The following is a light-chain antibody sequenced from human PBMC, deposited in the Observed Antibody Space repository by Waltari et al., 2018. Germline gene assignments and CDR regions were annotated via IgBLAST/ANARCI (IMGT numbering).Light chain of an antibody. CDR2: DVN. J-gene: IGLJ2*01. CDR1: SSDVGGNDS. V-gene: IGLV2-14*03. Sequence: QSALTQPASVSGSPGQSITISCTGSSSDVGGNDSVSWYEDHPGQAPKFIIYDVNKRSSVVSDRVSRPKSGNPASLTISGLQAEDEATFYCSSHSTGNGVNFGGGTKVTVL. CDR3: SSHSTGNGVN.